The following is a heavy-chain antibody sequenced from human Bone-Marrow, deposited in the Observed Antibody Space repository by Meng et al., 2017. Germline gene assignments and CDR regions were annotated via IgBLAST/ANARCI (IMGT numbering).Heavy chain of an antibody. J-gene: IGHJ3*02. Sequence: SETLSLTCTVSGGSISSYYWSWIRQPPGKGLEWIGYIYNSGSTNYNPSLKSRVTISVDTSKNQFSLKLSSVTAADTAVYYCARGSVVYFDWLLYDAFDIWGQGTMVTVSS. V-gene: IGHV4-59*08. CDR1: GGSISSYY. CDR3: ARGSVVYFDWLLYDAFDI. CDR2: IYNSGST. D-gene: IGHD3-9*01.